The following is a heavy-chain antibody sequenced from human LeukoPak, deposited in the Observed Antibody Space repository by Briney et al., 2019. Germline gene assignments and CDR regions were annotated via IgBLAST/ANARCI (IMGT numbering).Heavy chain of an antibody. CDR2: ISGNGVLT. J-gene: IGHJ4*02. CDR3: ANSQGTIFGVVDY. Sequence: GGSLRLSCAASGFTFSRYCMAWVRQAPGKGLEWVSGISGNGVLTYYADSVKGRFTVSRDNSKNTLYLDLNSPRVEDTAIYYCANSQGTIFGVVDYWGQGTLVTVSS. V-gene: IGHV3-23*01. CDR1: GFTFSRYC. D-gene: IGHD3-3*01.